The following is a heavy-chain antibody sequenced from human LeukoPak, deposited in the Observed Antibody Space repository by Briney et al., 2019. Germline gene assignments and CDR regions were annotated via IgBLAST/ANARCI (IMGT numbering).Heavy chain of an antibody. CDR2: IYYSGST. D-gene: IGHD4-17*01. J-gene: IGHJ5*02. CDR1: GGSISSYY. V-gene: IGHV4-59*01. CDR3: ARDRGYGDYDWFDP. Sequence: SETLSLTCTVSGGSISSYYWSWIRQPPGKGLEWIGYIYYSGSTNYNPSLKSRVTISVDTSKNQFSPKLSSVTAADTAVYYCARDRGYGDYDWFDPWGQGTLVTVSS.